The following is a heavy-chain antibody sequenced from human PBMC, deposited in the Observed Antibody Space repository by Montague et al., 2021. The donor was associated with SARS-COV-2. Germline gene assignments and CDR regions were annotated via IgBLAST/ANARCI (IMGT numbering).Heavy chain of an antibody. CDR3: ARERRGSFYFDY. CDR1: GFTVSSNH. D-gene: IGHD3-10*01. V-gene: IGHV3-53*05. J-gene: IGHJ4*02. CDR2: LYIGENT. Sequence: SLRLSCAASGFTVSSNHMTWVRQAPGKGLEWVAVLYIGENTCYADSVKGRFTVSRDNSKNSVYLQMNNLRAEDTAVYYCARERRGSFYFDYWGQGTLVTVSS.